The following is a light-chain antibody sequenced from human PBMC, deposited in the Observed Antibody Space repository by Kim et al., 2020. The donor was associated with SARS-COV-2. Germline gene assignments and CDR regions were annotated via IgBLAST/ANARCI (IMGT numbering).Light chain of an antibody. CDR2: GAS. CDR3: QQYNNWPRT. CDR1: QIVSSN. J-gene: IGKJ1*01. V-gene: IGKV3-15*01. Sequence: EIVMTQSPATLSVSPGERATLSCRASQIVSSNLAWYQHKPGQAPRLLIYGASTRATGIPARFSGSGSGTEFTLTISSLQSEDFAVYYCQQYNNWPRTFGQGTKVDIK.